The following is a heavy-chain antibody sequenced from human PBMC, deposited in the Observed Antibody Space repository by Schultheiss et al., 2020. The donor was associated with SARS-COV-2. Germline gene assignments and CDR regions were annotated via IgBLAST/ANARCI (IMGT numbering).Heavy chain of an antibody. CDR2: IYYSGST. CDR1: GGSISSGAYY. D-gene: IGHD2-2*01. CDR3: ARDVYCSSTSCSDYYYYGMDV. Sequence: SETLSLTCSVSGGSISSGAYYWSWIRQHPGKGLEWIGYIYYSGSTYYNPSLKSRVTISLGTSKNEVSLKLSSVTAADTAVYYCARDVYCSSTSCSDYYYYGMDVWGQGTTVTVSS. J-gene: IGHJ6*02. V-gene: IGHV4-31*03.